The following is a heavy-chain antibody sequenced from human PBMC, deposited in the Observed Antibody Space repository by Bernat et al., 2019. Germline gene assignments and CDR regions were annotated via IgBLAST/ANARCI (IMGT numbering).Heavy chain of an antibody. CDR2: IWYDGSNK. CDR1: GFTFRNYA. D-gene: IGHD6-6*01. J-gene: IGHJ4*02. Sequence: QVHLVESGGGVVQPGRSLRLPCAASGFTFRNYAMHWVRQAPGKGLEWVAIIWYDGSNKYHADSVKGRFTISRDNSENTVYLQMNSLRAEDTAVYYCGRGGVSARPDFWGQGTLVTVSS. CDR3: GRGGVSARPDF. V-gene: IGHV3-33*01.